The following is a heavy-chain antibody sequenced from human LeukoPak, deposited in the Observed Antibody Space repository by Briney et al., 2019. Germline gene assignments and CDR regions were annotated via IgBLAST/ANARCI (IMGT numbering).Heavy chain of an antibody. J-gene: IGHJ4*02. Sequence: PSETLSLTCTVSGGSISSGDYYWSWIRQPPGKGLEWIGYIYYSGSTYYNPSLKSRVTISVDTSKNQFSLKLSSVTAADTAVYYCARFSIIAAASFDHWGQGTLVTVSS. CDR2: IYYSGST. D-gene: IGHD6-13*01. CDR1: GGSISSGDYY. CDR3: ARFSIIAAASFDH. V-gene: IGHV4-30-4*08.